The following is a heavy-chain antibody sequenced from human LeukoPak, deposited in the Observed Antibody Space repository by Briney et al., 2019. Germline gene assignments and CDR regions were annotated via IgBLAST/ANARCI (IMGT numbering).Heavy chain of an antibody. D-gene: IGHD3-10*01. J-gene: IGHJ4*02. CDR2: IYHSGST. CDR1: GYSISSGYY. CDR3: ARVALGGAFDY. V-gene: IGHV4-38-2*02. Sequence: SETLSLTCTVSGYSISSGYYWGWIRQPPGKGLEWIGSIYHSGSTYYNPSLKSRVTISVDTSKNQISLKLSSVTAADTAVYYCARVALGGAFDYWGQGTLVTVSS.